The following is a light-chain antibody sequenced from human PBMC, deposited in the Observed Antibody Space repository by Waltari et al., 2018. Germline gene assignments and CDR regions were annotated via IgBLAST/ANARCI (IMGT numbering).Light chain of an antibody. CDR1: TSDIGGYNY. CDR3: YSYADTFTWV. Sequence: QSALTQPRSVSGSPGPPVTIPCTGTTSDIGGYNYVSWYQQHPGKAPKLIIYDVTKRPSGVPDRFSASKSGNTASLTIAGLQADDEADYYCYSYADTFTWVFGGGTKLTVL. J-gene: IGLJ3*02. V-gene: IGLV2-11*01. CDR2: DVT.